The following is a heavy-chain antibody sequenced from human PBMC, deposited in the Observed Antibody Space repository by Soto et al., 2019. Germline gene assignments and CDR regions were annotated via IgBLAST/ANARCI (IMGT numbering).Heavy chain of an antibody. CDR1: ESIFSRYG. J-gene: IGHJ4*02. D-gene: IGHD2-15*01. V-gene: IGHV3-33*01. CDR2: IRFDGSNE. CDR3: ARDGIGGTAFWGYLDY. Sequence: QVLLVESGGGVAQPGRSLRLSCAASESIFSRYGMHWIRQTPDKGLEWVAVIRFDGSNEHYADSVKGRFTISRDNSKNMLYLQMNSLRVEDTALYHCARDGIGGTAFWGYLDYWGQGTLVTVSS.